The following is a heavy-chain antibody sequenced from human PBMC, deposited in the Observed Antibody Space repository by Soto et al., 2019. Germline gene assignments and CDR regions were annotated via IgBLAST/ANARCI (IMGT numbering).Heavy chain of an antibody. CDR2: IYYSGST. D-gene: IGHD3-22*01. CDR1: GGSISSSSYY. J-gene: IGHJ6*02. Sequence: LSLTCTVSGGSISSSSYYWGWIRQPPGKGLEWIGSIYYSGSTYYNPSLKSRVTISVDTSKNQFSLKLSSVTAADTAVYYCARSWYYDSSGFIIHYYYGMDVWGQGTTVTV. V-gene: IGHV4-39*01. CDR3: ARSWYYDSSGFIIHYYYGMDV.